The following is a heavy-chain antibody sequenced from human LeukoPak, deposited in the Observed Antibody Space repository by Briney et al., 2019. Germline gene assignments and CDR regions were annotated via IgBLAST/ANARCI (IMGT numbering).Heavy chain of an antibody. J-gene: IGHJ4*02. CDR3: ARTGYFYDSSFAYYFDS. CDR2: IYYSGTP. CDR1: GGSISSGDSY. D-gene: IGHD3-22*01. V-gene: IGHV4-31*03. Sequence: PSETLSLTCTVSGGSISSGDSYWSWIRQLPGKGLEWIGYIYYSGTPYYNPSLQSRLTISVDTSKNQFSLRLSSETAADTAIYFCARTGYFYDSSFAYYFDSWGQGTLVTVSS.